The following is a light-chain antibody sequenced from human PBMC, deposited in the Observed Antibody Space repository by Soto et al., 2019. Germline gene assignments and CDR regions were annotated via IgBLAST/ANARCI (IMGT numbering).Light chain of an antibody. CDR3: QQYGTAPWT. CDR1: QSVSDSY. Sequence: EIVLTHSPGTLSLSSWERATLSCRASQSVSDSYLAWYQQNPGQAPSLLLYGAYNRATGIPDRFSGSGSGTDFTLTISRLEPEDFAVYYCQQYGTAPWTFGQGTKVDIK. J-gene: IGKJ1*01. CDR2: GAY. V-gene: IGKV3-20*01.